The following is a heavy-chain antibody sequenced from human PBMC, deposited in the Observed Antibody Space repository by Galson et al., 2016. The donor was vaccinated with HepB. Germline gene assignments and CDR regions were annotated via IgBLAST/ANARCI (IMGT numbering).Heavy chain of an antibody. V-gene: IGHV3-11*05. J-gene: IGHJ4*02. CDR3: ARAPMLRGVIMTTPFDY. D-gene: IGHD3-10*01. CDR2: IRSGSSYA. Sequence: SLRLSCAASGFIFSDYCMNWIRQAPGKGLEWVSNIRSGSSYADYADSVKGRFTISRDNARNSLYLKMNSLSAADTAVYYCARAPMLRGVIMTTPFDYWGQGTLVTVSS. CDR1: GFIFSDYC.